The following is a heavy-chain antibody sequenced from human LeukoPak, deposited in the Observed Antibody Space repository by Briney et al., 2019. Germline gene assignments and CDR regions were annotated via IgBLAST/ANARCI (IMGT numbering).Heavy chain of an antibody. CDR2: IGGSGVTT. V-gene: IGHV3-23*01. D-gene: IGHD2-15*01. Sequence: GGSLRLSCVASGFTFSSYAMGWVRQAPGKGLEWVSAIGGSGVTTHYADSVKGRFTISRDNSKNTLYLQLNSLRAEDTAVYYCARQHCSGGDCYFFDWGQGTLVTVSS. CDR3: ARQHCSGGDCYFFD. J-gene: IGHJ4*02. CDR1: GFTFSSYA.